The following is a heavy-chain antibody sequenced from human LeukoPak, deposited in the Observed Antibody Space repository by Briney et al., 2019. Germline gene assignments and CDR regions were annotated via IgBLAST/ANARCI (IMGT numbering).Heavy chain of an antibody. CDR3: ATGPGIVGATSPYYYYGMDV. Sequence: GASVKVSCKVSGYTLTELSMHWVRQAPGKGLEWMGGFDPEDGETIYAQKFQGRVTMTEDTSTDTAYMELSSLRSEDTAVYYCATGPGIVGATSPYYYYGMDVWGRGTTVTVSS. V-gene: IGHV1-24*01. CDR1: GYTLTELS. CDR2: FDPEDGET. D-gene: IGHD1-26*01. J-gene: IGHJ6*02.